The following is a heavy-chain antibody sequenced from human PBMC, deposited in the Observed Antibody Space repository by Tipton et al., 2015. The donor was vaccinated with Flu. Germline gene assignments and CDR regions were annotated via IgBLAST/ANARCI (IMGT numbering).Heavy chain of an antibody. CDR1: GGSVGGPYY. CDR2: ISHSGRT. V-gene: IGHV4-38-2*01. D-gene: IGHD3-10*01. Sequence: TLSLTCSVSGGSVGGPYYWGWVRQPPGKGLEWIGCISHSGRTYYNPSLKSRVTISVDTAKNQFSQRLSSVTAADTAVYYCARSTYYYGSGSADYWGQGTLVTVSS. J-gene: IGHJ4*02. CDR3: ARSTYYYGSGSADY.